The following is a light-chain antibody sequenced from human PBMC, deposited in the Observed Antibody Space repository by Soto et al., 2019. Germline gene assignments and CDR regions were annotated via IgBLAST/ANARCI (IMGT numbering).Light chain of an antibody. CDR3: QQYNPYSPWT. J-gene: IGKJ1*01. CDR1: QSIDTW. CDR2: DAS. Sequence: IQLTQSPSILSVSVRDRLTITCRASQSIDTWLTWYQQKPKRVPKLLIYDASSLESGVPLRFRGSGSGTEFTLTISSLQPDDFASYYCQQYNPYSPWTFGQGTKVDIK. V-gene: IGKV1-5*01.